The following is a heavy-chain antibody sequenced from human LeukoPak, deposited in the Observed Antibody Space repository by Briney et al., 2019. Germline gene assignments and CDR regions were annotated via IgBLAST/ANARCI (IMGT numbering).Heavy chain of an antibody. J-gene: IGHJ3*01. CDR1: GRTHSSYA. V-gene: IGHV1-69*05. CDR3: AREYSSSSGAFDV. Sequence: SVTVSCKASGRTHSSYAISWVRQAPGQGLEWMGGIIPIFGTANYAQKFQGRVTITTDESTSTAYMELSSLRSEDTTVYYCAREYSSSSGAFDVWGQGTMVTVYS. D-gene: IGHD6-6*01. CDR2: IIPIFGTA.